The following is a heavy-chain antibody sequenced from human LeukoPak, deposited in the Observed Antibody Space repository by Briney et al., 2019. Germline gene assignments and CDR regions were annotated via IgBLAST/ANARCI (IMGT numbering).Heavy chain of an antibody. D-gene: IGHD1-26*01. Sequence: HSGRSLRLSCAASGFTFSSYAMHWVRQAPGKGLEWVANIKQDGGEIYYVDSVKGRFTISRDNAKNSVYLHMNSLRAEDTAVYYCARDKVVGPTKFDSWGQGTLVTVSS. CDR3: ARDKVVGPTKFDS. CDR1: GFTFSSYA. J-gene: IGHJ5*01. V-gene: IGHV3-7*01. CDR2: IKQDGGEI.